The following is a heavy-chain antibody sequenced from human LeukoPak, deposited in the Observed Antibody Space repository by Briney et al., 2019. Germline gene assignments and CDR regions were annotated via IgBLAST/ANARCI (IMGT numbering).Heavy chain of an antibody. V-gene: IGHV7-4-1*02. Sequence: ASVKVSCKASGYTFTSYAMNWVRQAPGQGLEWMGWINTNTGNPTFAQGFTGQFVFSLDTSISTAYLQISSLKAEDTAVYYCARDPYSGSYSSLGDWGQGTLVTVSS. D-gene: IGHD1-26*01. CDR2: INTNTGNP. CDR3: ARDPYSGSYSSLGD. CDR1: GYTFTSYA. J-gene: IGHJ4*02.